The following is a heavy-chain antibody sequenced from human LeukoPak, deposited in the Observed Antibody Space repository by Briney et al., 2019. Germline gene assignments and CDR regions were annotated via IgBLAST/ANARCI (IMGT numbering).Heavy chain of an antibody. Sequence: SETLSLTCAVYGGSFSGYYWSWIRQPPGKGLEWIGYIYYSGSTNYNPSLKSRVTISVDTSKNQFSLKLSSVTAADTAVYYCAREPSQYFDYWGQGTLVTVSS. J-gene: IGHJ4*02. CDR3: AREPSQYFDY. D-gene: IGHD2/OR15-2a*01. CDR1: GGSFSGYY. CDR2: IYYSGST. V-gene: IGHV4-59*01.